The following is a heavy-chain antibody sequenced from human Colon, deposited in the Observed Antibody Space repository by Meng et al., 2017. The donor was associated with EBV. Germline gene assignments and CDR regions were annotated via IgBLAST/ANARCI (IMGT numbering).Heavy chain of an antibody. D-gene: IGHD2-21*02. Sequence: QLQLRASGPGLVKPSETLSLTCSVSGDSVSNKNKYWGWIRQPPGKGLEWIGNIYYSGRTNYNPSLTSRVAISVDTSKNQFSLRLNSVTAADSAIYSCARGDLDGDCYYCLDFWGQGALVTVSS. CDR1: GDSVSNKNKY. J-gene: IGHJ4*02. V-gene: IGHV4-39*07. CDR3: ARGDLDGDCYYCLDF. CDR2: IYYSGRT.